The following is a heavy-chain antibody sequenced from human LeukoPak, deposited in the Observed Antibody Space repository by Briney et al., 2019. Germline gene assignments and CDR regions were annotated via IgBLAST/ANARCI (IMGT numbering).Heavy chain of an antibody. D-gene: IGHD2-2*01. J-gene: IGHJ4*02. CDR1: GFTFSDSS. Sequence: PGGSLRLSCAASGFTFSDSSMHWVRQASGKGLEWVGHIRSKANNYATAFAASVKGRFTISRDDSKNTAYLQMNSLKTEDTAVYYCTQICTTCQMPDYWGQGTLVTVSS. CDR2: IRSKANNYAT. V-gene: IGHV3-73*01. CDR3: TQICTTCQMPDY.